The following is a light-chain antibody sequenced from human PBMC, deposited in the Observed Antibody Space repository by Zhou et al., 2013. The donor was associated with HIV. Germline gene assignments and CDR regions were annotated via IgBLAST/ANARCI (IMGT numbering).Light chain of an antibody. CDR3: QQYGSSPFT. CDR2: GAS. CDR1: QSVSNY. J-gene: IGKJ3*01. V-gene: IGKV3-20*01. Sequence: EIVIWQSPATLSLSPGQGATLSCRASQSVSNYLAWYQQKPGQAPRLLIYGASSRAPGIPDRFSGRGSGTAFTLTISRLEPEDFAVYYCQQYGSSPFTFGPGTKVDIK.